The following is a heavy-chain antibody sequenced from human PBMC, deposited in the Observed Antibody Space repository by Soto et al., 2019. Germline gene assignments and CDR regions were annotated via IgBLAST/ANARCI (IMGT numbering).Heavy chain of an antibody. CDR2: IYYSGST. CDR1: GGSISSSSYY. J-gene: IGHJ4*02. Sequence: PSETLSLTCTVSGGSISSSSYYWGWIRQPPGKGLEWIGSIYYSGSTYYNPSLKSRVTISVDTSKNQFSLKLSSVTAADTAVYYCARRVIDRFGEVNSGGSYYFDYWGQGTLVTVSS. V-gene: IGHV4-39*01. D-gene: IGHD3-10*01. CDR3: ARRVIDRFGEVNSGGSYYFDY.